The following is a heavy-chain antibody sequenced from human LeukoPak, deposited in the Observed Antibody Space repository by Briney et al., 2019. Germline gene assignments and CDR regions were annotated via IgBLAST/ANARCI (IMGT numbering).Heavy chain of an antibody. CDR1: GFTFSSYW. Sequence: GGSLRLSCAASGFTFSSYWMSWVRQAPGKGLEWVANIKQDGSEKYYVDSVKGRFTISRDKAKNSLYLQMNSLRAEDTAVYYCAREGESGYVWGSYRNFDYWGQGTLVTVSS. J-gene: IGHJ4*02. CDR2: IKQDGSEK. V-gene: IGHV3-7*01. CDR3: AREGESGYVWGSYRNFDY. D-gene: IGHD3-16*02.